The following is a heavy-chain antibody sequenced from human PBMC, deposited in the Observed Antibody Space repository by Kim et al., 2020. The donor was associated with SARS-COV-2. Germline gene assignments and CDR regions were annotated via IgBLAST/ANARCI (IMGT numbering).Heavy chain of an antibody. CDR3: AKGQLWYPYFDY. CDR2: ISGSSDST. Sequence: GGSLRLSCAASGFTFGSYSMTWVRQAPGKGLEWVSTISGSSDSTYYADSVRGRFTISRDNSKYTVYLQMNSLKDEDTAVYYCAKGQLWYPYFDYWGQGTL. J-gene: IGHJ4*02. D-gene: IGHD5-18*01. CDR1: GFTFGSYS. V-gene: IGHV3-23*01.